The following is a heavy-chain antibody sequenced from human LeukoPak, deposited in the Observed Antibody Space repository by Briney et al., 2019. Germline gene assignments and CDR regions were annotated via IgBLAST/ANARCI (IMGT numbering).Heavy chain of an antibody. CDR2: INPNSGTT. Sequence: PGASVKVSCKTSGYTFTGCFMHWVRQAPGQGLEWMGWINPNSGTTNYAQKFQGRVTMTRDTSKSTGYMDLSSLRSDDTAVYYCASGWSSYYAFDYWGQGTLVTVSS. D-gene: IGHD3-3*01. CDR1: GYTFTGCF. J-gene: IGHJ4*02. V-gene: IGHV1-2*02. CDR3: ASGWSSYYAFDY.